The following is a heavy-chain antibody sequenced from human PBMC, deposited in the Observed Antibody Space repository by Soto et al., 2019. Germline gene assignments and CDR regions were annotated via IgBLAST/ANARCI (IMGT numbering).Heavy chain of an antibody. D-gene: IGHD5-18*01. Sequence: QVQLVQSGAEVKKPGSSVKVSCKASGGPFNSYSMIWVRQAPGQGLEWMGGIIPLFGTASYPQKFQGRGTIAAHESTTTTFLELRSLRSEDAAVYYCARESGYSYGYSGFDIWGQGTLVTVSA. CDR2: IIPLFGTA. J-gene: IGHJ3*02. CDR3: ARESGYSYGYSGFDI. V-gene: IGHV1-69*01. CDR1: GGPFNSYS.